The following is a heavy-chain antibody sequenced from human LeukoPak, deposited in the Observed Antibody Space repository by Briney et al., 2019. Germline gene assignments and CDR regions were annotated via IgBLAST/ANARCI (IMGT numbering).Heavy chain of an antibody. V-gene: IGHV3-9*01. Sequence: PGGSLRLSCAASGFTFDDYAMHWVRQAPGKGLEWVSGISWNSGSIGYADSVKGRFTISRDNAKNSLYLQMNSLRAEDTALYYCAKDSSSGSSSHYYGMDVWGQGTTVTVSS. CDR2: ISWNSGSI. D-gene: IGHD3-10*01. J-gene: IGHJ6*02. CDR1: GFTFDDYA. CDR3: AKDSSSGSSSHYYGMDV.